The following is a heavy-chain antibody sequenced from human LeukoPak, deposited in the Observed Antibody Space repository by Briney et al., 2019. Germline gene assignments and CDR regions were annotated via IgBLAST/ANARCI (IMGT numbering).Heavy chain of an antibody. J-gene: IGHJ3*02. Sequence: SETLSLTCTVSGGSISSYYWSWIRQPPGKGLEWIGYIYYSGSTNYNPSLKSGVTISVDTSKNQFSLKLSSVTAADTAVYYCARDGSVGSWYFRAFDIWGQGTMVTVSS. CDR3: ARDGSVGSWYFRAFDI. CDR1: GGSISSYY. V-gene: IGHV4-59*12. D-gene: IGHD6-13*01. CDR2: IYYSGST.